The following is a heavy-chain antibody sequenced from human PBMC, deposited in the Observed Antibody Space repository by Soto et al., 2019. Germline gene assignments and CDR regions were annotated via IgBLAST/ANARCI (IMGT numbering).Heavy chain of an antibody. CDR1: GFTFDKVW. J-gene: IGHJ4*02. D-gene: IGHD1-26*01. CDR3: TTGRDDLLY. CDR2: IKSKTDGGTT. V-gene: IGHV3-15*07. Sequence: EVQLVESGGGLVKPGGSLRLSCAVSGFTFDKVWMNWVRQATGKGLEWVGRIKSKTDGGTTDYAAPVKGRFTISRDYSKNMLDLQMNSLKTEDTGMYFCTTGRDDLLYWGQGTLVTVSS.